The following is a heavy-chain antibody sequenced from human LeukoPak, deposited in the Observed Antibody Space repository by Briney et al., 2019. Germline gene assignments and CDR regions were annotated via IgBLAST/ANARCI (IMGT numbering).Heavy chain of an antibody. Sequence: PSETLSLTYTVSGASISSYYWNWIRQPPGKGLEWIGYIHYSGRTNYSPSLKSRVTISVDTSKNQFSLNLISVTATDTAVYYCARGGFLDPFDPWGQGTLVTVSS. V-gene: IGHV4-59*01. CDR2: IHYSGRT. CDR1: GASISSYY. CDR3: ARGGFLDPFDP. D-gene: IGHD1-1*01. J-gene: IGHJ5*02.